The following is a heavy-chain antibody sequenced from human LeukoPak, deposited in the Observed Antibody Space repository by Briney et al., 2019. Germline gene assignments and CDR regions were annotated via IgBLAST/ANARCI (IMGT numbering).Heavy chain of an antibody. J-gene: IGHJ4*02. CDR3: ARETAVTCFDS. V-gene: IGHV1-18*01. Sequence: ASVKVSCKASGYTFTSYGISWVRQAPGQGLEWMGWISAYNGNTNYAQRFQGRVAMTTDTSTSTAYMELRSLRSDDTAVYYCARETAVTCFDSWGQGTLVTVSS. CDR2: ISAYNGNT. D-gene: IGHD4-17*01. CDR1: GYTFTSYG.